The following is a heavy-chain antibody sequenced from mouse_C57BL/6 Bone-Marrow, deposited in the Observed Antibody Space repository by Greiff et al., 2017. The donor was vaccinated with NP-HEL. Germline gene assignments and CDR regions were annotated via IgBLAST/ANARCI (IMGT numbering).Heavy chain of an antibody. V-gene: IGHV1-76*01. CDR1: GYTFTDYY. CDR3: ARGGYDPAWFAY. Sequence: QVQLQQSGAELVRPGASVKLSCKASGYTFTDYYINWVKQRPGQGLEWIARIYPGSGNTYYNEKFKGKATLTAEKSSSTAYMQLSSLTSEDSAVYFCARGGYDPAWFAYWGQGTLVTVSA. CDR2: IYPGSGNT. J-gene: IGHJ3*01. D-gene: IGHD2-10*02.